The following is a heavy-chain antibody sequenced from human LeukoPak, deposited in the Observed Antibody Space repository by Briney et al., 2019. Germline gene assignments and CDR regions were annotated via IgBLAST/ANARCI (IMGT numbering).Heavy chain of an antibody. CDR2: IYYSGST. D-gene: IGHD6-6*01. Sequence: SETLSLTCTVSGGSISSSSYYWGWIRQPPGKGPEWIGSIYYSGSTYYNPSLKSRVTISVDTSKNQFSLKLSSVTAADTAVYYCARHPTYSSSSNYFDYWGQGTLVTVSS. J-gene: IGHJ4*02. CDR3: ARHPTYSSSSNYFDY. CDR1: GGSISSSSYY. V-gene: IGHV4-39*01.